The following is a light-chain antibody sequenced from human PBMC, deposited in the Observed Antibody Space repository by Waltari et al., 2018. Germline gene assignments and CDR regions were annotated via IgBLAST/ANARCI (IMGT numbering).Light chain of an antibody. V-gene: IGLV6-57*03. Sequence: NFMLTQPHSVSESPGKTVTISCTRSSGSIASNYVQWFRQRPGSAPTTVFYGDNQRPSGVPDRFSGSVASSSNSASLTVSGLKPEDEADYYCQSYDSSSPHVVFGGGTKLTVL. CDR2: GDN. CDR1: SGSIASNY. CDR3: QSYDSSSPHVV. J-gene: IGLJ2*01.